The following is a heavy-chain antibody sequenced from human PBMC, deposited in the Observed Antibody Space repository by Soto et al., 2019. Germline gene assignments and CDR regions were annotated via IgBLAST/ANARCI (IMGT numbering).Heavy chain of an antibody. V-gene: IGHV4-39*01. CDR2: IYYSGST. D-gene: IGHD2-8*02. Sequence: TSETLSLTCTVSGGSISSSSYYWGWIRQPPGKGLEWIGSIYYSGSTYYNPSLKSRVTISVDTSKNQFSLKLSSVTAADTAVYYCARHPKLVWWFDPWRQGTLVTVSS. CDR3: ARHPKLVWWFDP. CDR1: GGSISSSSYY. J-gene: IGHJ5*02.